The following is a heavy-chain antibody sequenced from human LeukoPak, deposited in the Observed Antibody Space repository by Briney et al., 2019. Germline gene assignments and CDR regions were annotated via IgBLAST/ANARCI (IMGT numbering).Heavy chain of an antibody. Sequence: PSETLSLTCAVSGGSISSYYWSWIRQPPGKGLEWIGYIYYSGSTNYNPSLKSRVTISVDTSKNQFSLKLSYVTAADTAVYFCARESSWGNFDYWGQGTLVTVSS. CDR2: IYYSGST. V-gene: IGHV4-59*01. CDR1: GGSISSYY. CDR3: ARESSWGNFDY. D-gene: IGHD7-27*01. J-gene: IGHJ4*02.